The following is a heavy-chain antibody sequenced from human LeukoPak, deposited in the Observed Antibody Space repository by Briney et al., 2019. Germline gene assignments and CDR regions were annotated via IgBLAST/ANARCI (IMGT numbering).Heavy chain of an antibody. Sequence: SQTLSLTCTVSGGSISSGGYYWSWIRQHPGTGLEWIGYIYYSGSTYYNPSLKSRVTISVDTSKNQFSLKLSSVTAADTAVYYCAREVAVAGTPYYFDYWGQGTLVTVSS. CDR2: IYYSGST. CDR1: GGSISSGGYY. D-gene: IGHD6-19*01. V-gene: IGHV4-31*03. J-gene: IGHJ4*02. CDR3: AREVAVAGTPYYFDY.